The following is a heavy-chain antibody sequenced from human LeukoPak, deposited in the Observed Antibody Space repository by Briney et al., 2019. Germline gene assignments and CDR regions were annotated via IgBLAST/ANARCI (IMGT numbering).Heavy chain of an antibody. CDR3: TRTDYDYVWGSYRYSGHAFDI. CDR1: GYSLTSYY. J-gene: IGHJ3*02. V-gene: IGHV1-46*03. CDR2: INPSGGST. Sequence: ASVKVSCKASGYSLTSYYMHWVRQAPGQGLEWVAIINPSGGSTRYAQKFQDRVTVTRDTSTSTVYMELGSLRSEDTAVYFCTRTDYDYVWGSYRYSGHAFDIWGQGTMVTVSS. D-gene: IGHD3-16*02.